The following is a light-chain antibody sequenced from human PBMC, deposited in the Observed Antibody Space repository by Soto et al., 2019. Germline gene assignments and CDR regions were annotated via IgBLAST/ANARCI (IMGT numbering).Light chain of an antibody. CDR3: QQYNSYSVT. CDR2: KSS. V-gene: IGKV1-5*03. Sequence: DIQMTYSRSTLSGSVGDRVTINCRASQTISIXLAWYQQKPGKAPKLLIYKSSTLKSGVPSRLSGSGSGTEFTLVISSLQPDDFATYYCQQYNSYSVTFGQGTKVDIK. CDR1: QTISIX. J-gene: IGKJ1*01.